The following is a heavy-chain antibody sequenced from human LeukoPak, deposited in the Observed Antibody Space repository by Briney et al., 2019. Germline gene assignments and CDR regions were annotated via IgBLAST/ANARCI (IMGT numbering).Heavy chain of an antibody. CDR3: ARGGSVFGVVIMNYFDY. CDR2: ISSSSSTI. J-gene: IGHJ4*02. V-gene: IGHV3-48*01. D-gene: IGHD3-3*01. CDR1: GFTFSSYS. Sequence: GSLRLSCAASGFTFSSYSMNWVRQAPGKGLEWVSYISSSSSTIYYADSVKGRFTIPRDNAKNSLYLQMNSLRAEDTAVYYCARGGSVFGVVIMNYFDYWGQGTLVTVSS.